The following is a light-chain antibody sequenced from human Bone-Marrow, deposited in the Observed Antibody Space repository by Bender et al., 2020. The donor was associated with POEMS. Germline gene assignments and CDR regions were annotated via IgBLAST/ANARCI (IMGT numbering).Light chain of an antibody. CDR2: SNN. Sequence: QSVLTQPPSASGTPGQRVTISCSGSSSNIGSNYVFWYQHLPGTAPKLLIYSNNQRPSGVPDRFSGSKSGTSASLAISGLRSEDEADYYCATWNDGLSGSWVFGGGTRLTVL. J-gene: IGLJ3*02. CDR1: SSNIGSNY. CDR3: ATWNDGLSGSWV. V-gene: IGLV1-47*02.